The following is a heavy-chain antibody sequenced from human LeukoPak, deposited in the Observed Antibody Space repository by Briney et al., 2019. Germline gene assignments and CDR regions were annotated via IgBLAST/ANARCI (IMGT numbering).Heavy chain of an antibody. CDR3: AQHDYGDYFPYYMDV. J-gene: IGHJ6*03. D-gene: IGHD4-17*01. Sequence: GGSLRLSCAASGFTFSSYAMSWVRQAPGKGLEWVSVIYSGGSTYYADSVKGRFTISRDNSKNTLYLQMNSLRAEDTAVYYCAQHDYGDYFPYYMDVWGKGTTVTVSS. V-gene: IGHV3-53*01. CDR2: IYSGGST. CDR1: GFTFSSYA.